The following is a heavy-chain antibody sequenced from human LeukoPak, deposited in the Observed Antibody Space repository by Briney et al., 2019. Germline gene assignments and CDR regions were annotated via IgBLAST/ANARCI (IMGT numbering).Heavy chain of an antibody. CDR1: GGTFSSYA. CDR3: ARALYRGGDCYSGGFYYYYYYMDV. D-gene: IGHD2-21*02. J-gene: IGHJ6*03. V-gene: IGHV1-69*05. CDR2: IIPIFGTA. Sequence: SVKVSCKASGGTFSSYAISWVRQAPGQGLEWMGGIIPIFGTANYAQKFQGRVTITTDESTSTAYMELSSLRSEDTAVYYCARALYRGGDCYSGGFYYYYYYMDVWGKGTTVTVSS.